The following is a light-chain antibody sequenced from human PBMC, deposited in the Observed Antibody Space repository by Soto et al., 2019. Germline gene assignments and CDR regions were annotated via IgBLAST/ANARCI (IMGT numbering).Light chain of an antibody. CDR1: SSDVGGYNY. CDR3: NSYAGSNNWV. V-gene: IGLV2-8*01. J-gene: IGLJ3*02. CDR2: EVS. Sequence: QSALTQPPSASGSPGQSVTISCTGTSSDVGGYNYVSWYQQHPGKAPKHMIYEVSKRPSGVPDRFSGSKSGNTASLTVSGLQAEDEADYYCNSYAGSNNWVFGGGTKLTVL.